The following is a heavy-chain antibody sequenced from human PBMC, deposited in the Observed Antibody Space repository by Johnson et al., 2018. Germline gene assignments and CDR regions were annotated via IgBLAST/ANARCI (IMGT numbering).Heavy chain of an antibody. CDR1: GGSISSGGYY. CDR2: IYSSGST. J-gene: IGHJ4*02. Sequence: QVQLQESGPGLVKPSQTLSLTCPVSGGSISSGGYYWSWIRQHPGKGLEWIGYIYSSGSTYYNPSLKRRVTISVDTAKNQFSLKLSSVTAAATDVYYCARVGGGLRRPYYFDYWGQGTLVTVSS. V-gene: IGHV4-31*03. D-gene: IGHD5-12*01. CDR3: ARVGGGLRRPYYFDY.